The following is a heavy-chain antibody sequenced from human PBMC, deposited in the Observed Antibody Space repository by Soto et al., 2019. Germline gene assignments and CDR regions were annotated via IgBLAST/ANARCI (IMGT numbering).Heavy chain of an antibody. D-gene: IGHD6-13*01. Sequence: PSETLSLTCTVSGDSMSLYYWSWIRLPPGKGLEWIGYVYYDGNTNYNPSLKGRVTMSVDTSENQFSLKLNSVTAADTAMYYCARHYSSAWYKVDFWGQGTLVTVSS. V-gene: IGHV4-59*08. J-gene: IGHJ4*01. CDR2: VYYDGNT. CDR3: ARHYSSAWYKVDF. CDR1: GDSMSLYY.